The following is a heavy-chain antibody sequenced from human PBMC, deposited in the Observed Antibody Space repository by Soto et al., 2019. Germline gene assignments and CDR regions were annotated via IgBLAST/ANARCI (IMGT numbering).Heavy chain of an antibody. D-gene: IGHD1-26*01. CDR2: IIPIFGTA. CDR3: ASRSYYAERYYFDY. CDR1: GGTFSSYA. J-gene: IGHJ4*02. Sequence: GASVKVSCKASGGTFSSYAISWVRQAPGQGLEWMGGIIPIFGTANYAQKFQGRVTITADESTSTAYMELSSLRSEDTAVYYCASRSYYAERYYFDYWGQGTLVTVSS. V-gene: IGHV1-69*13.